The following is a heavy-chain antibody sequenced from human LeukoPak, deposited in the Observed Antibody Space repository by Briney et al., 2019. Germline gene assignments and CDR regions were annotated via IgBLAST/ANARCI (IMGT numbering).Heavy chain of an antibody. CDR1: GYTFTSYA. Sequence: ASVKVSCKASGYTFTSYAISWVRQAPGQGLEWMGGIIPIFGTANYAQKFQGRVTITADESTSTAYMELSSLRSEDTAVYYCARDGLELRWDYFDYWGQGTLVTVSS. D-gene: IGHD1-7*01. J-gene: IGHJ4*02. CDR2: IIPIFGTA. CDR3: ARDGLELRWDYFDY. V-gene: IGHV1-69*13.